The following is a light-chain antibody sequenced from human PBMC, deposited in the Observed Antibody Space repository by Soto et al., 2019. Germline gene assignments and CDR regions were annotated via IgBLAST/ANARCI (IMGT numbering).Light chain of an antibody. J-gene: IGLJ2*01. V-gene: IGLV4-69*01. CDR2: LNSDGSH. Sequence: QLVLTQPPSASASLGASVKLTCTLSSGHSSYAIAWHQQQPEKGPRYLMKLNSDGSHSKGDGIPDRFSGSNSGAERYLTISSLQSEDGADYYCQTWGTGIVVFGGGTKLTVL. CDR3: QTWGTGIVV. CDR1: SGHSSYA.